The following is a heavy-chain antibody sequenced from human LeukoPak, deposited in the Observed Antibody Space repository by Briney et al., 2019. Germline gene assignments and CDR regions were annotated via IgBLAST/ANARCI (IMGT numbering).Heavy chain of an antibody. CDR1: GFTFNNYW. D-gene: IGHD3-22*01. J-gene: IGHJ4*02. Sequence: GGSLRLSCAASGFTFNNYWMSWVCQAPGKGLEWVANIRQDGSDKYYVDSVKGRFTISRDNAKNSLYLQMNSLRAEDTAVYYCARAPGYYDSSGYYFTWGQGTLVTVSS. V-gene: IGHV3-7*01. CDR2: IRQDGSDK. CDR3: ARAPGYYDSSGYYFT.